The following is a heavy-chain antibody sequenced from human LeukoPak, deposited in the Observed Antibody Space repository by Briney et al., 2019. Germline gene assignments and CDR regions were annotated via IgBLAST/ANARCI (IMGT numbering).Heavy chain of an antibody. D-gene: IGHD1-26*01. V-gene: IGHV1-46*01. Sequence: GASVKVSCKASGYTFTSYYMHWVRQAPGQGLEWMGIINPSGGSTSYAQKFQGRVTMTRDTSISTAYMELSRLRSDDTAVYYCAGDAGKMIVGATTNTNDAFDIWGQGTMVTVSS. CDR1: GYTFTSYY. J-gene: IGHJ3*02. CDR2: INPSGGST. CDR3: AGDAGKMIVGATTNTNDAFDI.